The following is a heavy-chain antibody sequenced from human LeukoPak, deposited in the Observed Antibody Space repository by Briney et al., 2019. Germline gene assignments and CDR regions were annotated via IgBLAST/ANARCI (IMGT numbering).Heavy chain of an antibody. CDR3: ARRNADSTGFDY. CDR1: GFSFSTYW. Sequence: GGSLRLSCAASGFSFSTYWMYWVRQAPGKGLLWVSHINPDGTTTRFADSVKGRFTIPRDNAENTLYLQMDSLRAEDTALYYCARRNADSTGFDYWRQGALVAVSS. D-gene: IGHD4-11*01. CDR2: INPDGTTT. V-gene: IGHV3-74*01. J-gene: IGHJ4*02.